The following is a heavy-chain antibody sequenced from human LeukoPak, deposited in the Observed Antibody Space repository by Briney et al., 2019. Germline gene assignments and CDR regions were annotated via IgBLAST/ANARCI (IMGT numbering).Heavy chain of an antibody. D-gene: IGHD6-19*01. CDR1: GYTLTGYY. Sequence: ASVKVSCKASGYTLTGYYMHWVRQAPGQGLEWMGRINPNSGGTNYAQKFQGRVTMTRDTSISTAYMELSRLRSDDTAVYYCARVWSSSGTVDYWGQGTLVTVSS. J-gene: IGHJ4*02. CDR2: INPNSGGT. CDR3: ARVWSSSGTVDY. V-gene: IGHV1-2*06.